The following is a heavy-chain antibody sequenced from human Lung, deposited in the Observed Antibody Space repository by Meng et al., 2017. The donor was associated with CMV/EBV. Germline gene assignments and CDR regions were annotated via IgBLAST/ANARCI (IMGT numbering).Heavy chain of an antibody. V-gene: IGHV4-39*07. D-gene: IGHD2-2*02. CDR1: GDSLHKYTGSYY. J-gene: IGHJ5*02. Sequence: SETLSLTCPVSGDSLHKYTGSYYWGWIRQPPGKGLEWIGNVYYIGNTFYNPSLKSRVSISMDPSKSQVSLKLNSVTAADTAVYYCASAFHCSSTSCYKTNWFDPWGQGXLVTVSS. CDR2: VYYIGNT. CDR3: ASAFHCSSTSCYKTNWFDP.